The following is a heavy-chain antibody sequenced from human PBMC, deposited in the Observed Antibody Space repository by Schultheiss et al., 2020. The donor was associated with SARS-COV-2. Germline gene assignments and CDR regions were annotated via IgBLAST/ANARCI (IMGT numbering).Heavy chain of an antibody. J-gene: IGHJ4*02. CDR2: FYNTGIT. V-gene: IGHV4-4*08. D-gene: IGHD3-16*01. Sequence: SQTLSLTCTVSDGSISRYYYTWIRQPPGKGLEWIGYFYNTGITNYNPSLKSRVTISVDTSKNQFSLKLTSVTAADTAVYYCARDRGGIGYWGQGTLVTVSS. CDR1: DGSISRYY. CDR3: ARDRGGIGY.